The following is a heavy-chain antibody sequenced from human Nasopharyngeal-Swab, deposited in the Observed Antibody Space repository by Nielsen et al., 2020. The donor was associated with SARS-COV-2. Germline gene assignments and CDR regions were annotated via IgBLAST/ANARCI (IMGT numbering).Heavy chain of an antibody. V-gene: IGHV4-34*01. Sequence: RQAPGKGLEWIGEINHSGSTNYNPSLKSRVTISVDTSKNQFSLKLSSVTAADTAVYYCARRDPVVVVAALGIRLYDSTKFDPWGQGTPVTVSS. J-gene: IGHJ5*02. CDR3: ARRDPVVVVAALGIRLYDSTKFDP. D-gene: IGHD2-15*01. CDR2: INHSGST.